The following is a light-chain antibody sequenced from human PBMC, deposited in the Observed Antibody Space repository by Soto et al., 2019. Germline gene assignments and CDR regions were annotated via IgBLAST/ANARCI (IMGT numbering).Light chain of an antibody. CDR1: EDIDTS. J-gene: IGKJ1*01. CDR2: GAS. Sequence: STLSVSLGDRITITCRASEDIDTSLAWFQQRPGKAPKVLIAGASGLMNGVPSTFSGSGSGTEFALTISSVQPDDFATYFWQHYDTLSLTFGQWPKVDIK. CDR3: QHYDTLSLT. V-gene: IGKV1-5*01.